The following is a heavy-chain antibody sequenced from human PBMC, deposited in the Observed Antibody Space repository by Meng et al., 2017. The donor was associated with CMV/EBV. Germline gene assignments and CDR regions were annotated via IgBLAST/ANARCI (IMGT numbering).Heavy chain of an antibody. CDR2: IRHDGTTK. D-gene: IGHD3-16*01. CDR3: AKDLLLFGGANAYFDH. CDR1: GFTFDNYG. V-gene: IGHV3-30*02. Sequence: GESLKISCAASGFTFDNYGMHWVRQTPGKGLEWVAFIRHDGTTKFYGDSVKGRFTISRDDPKNTVYLQMNSLRPEETAIYYCAKDLLLFGGANAYFDHWGQGTLVTVSS. J-gene: IGHJ4*02.